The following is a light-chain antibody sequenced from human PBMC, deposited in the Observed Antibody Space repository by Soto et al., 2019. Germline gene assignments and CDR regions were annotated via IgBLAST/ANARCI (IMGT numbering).Light chain of an antibody. CDR3: AACDDSLTGYV. Sequence: QSVLTQPPSASGTPGQRVAISCSGSSSNIGSNYVYWYQQLPGTAPKLLIYSNNQRPSGVPDRFSGSKSGTSASLAISGLRSEDEADYYCAACDDSLTGYVFGTATKVTV. J-gene: IGLJ1*01. CDR2: SNN. CDR1: SSNIGSNY. V-gene: IGLV1-47*02.